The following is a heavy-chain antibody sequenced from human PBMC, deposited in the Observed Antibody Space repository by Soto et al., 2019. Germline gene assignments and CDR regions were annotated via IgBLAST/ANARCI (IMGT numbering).Heavy chain of an antibody. V-gene: IGHV3-30*18. CDR1: GFTFSSYG. Sequence: GGSLRLSCAASGFTFSSYGMHWVRQAPGKGLEWVAVISYDGSNKYYADSVKGRFTISRDNSKKTLYLQMNSLRAEDTALYYWAKDLKTAAEYYYYYGMDVWGQGTTVTVSS. D-gene: IGHD2-15*01. CDR2: ISYDGSNK. J-gene: IGHJ6*02. CDR3: AKDLKTAAEYYYYYGMDV.